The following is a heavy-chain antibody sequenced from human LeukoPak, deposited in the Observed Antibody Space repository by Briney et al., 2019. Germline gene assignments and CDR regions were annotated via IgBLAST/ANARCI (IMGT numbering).Heavy chain of an antibody. V-gene: IGHV1-8*01. J-gene: IGHJ3*02. CDR2: MNPNSGNT. CDR3: ARAPQTTGAFDI. CDR1: GYTFTSYD. Sequence: ASVKVSCKASGYTFTSYDINWVRQATGQGLEWMGWMNPNSGNTGYAQKFQGRVTMTRNTSISTAYMELSSLRSEDTAVYYCARAPQTTGAFDIWGQGAMVTVSS. D-gene: IGHD1-14*01.